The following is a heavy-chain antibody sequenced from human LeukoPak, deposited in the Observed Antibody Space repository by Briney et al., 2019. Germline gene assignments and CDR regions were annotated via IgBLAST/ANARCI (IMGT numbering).Heavy chain of an antibody. Sequence: GGSLRLSCAAFGFTFSSYSMNWVRQAPGKGLEWVSYISSSSSSIYYADSVKGRFTISRDNAKNSLYLQMNSLRAEDTGVFYCARGSMTTDYAFDIWGQGTMVTVSS. D-gene: IGHD4-11*01. J-gene: IGHJ3*02. CDR2: ISSSSSSI. CDR1: GFTFSSYS. V-gene: IGHV3-48*01. CDR3: ARGSMTTDYAFDI.